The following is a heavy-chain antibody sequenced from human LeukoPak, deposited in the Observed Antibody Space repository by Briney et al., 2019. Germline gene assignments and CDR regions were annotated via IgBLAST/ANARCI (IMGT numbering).Heavy chain of an antibody. V-gene: IGHV1-69*13. Sequence: GASVKVSCKASGGTFSSYAISWVRQAPGQGLEWMGGIIPIFGTANYAQKFQGRVTITADESTSTAYMELSSLRSKDTAVYYCARDLGHYYGSGSYGMDVWGKGTTVTISS. CDR1: GGTFSSYA. J-gene: IGHJ6*04. D-gene: IGHD3-10*01. CDR2: IIPIFGTA. CDR3: ARDLGHYYGSGSYGMDV.